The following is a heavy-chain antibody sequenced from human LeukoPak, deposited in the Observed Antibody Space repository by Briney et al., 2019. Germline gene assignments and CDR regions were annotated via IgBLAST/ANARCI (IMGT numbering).Heavy chain of an antibody. J-gene: IGHJ5*02. CDR3: ARAGADYSSPNWFDP. V-gene: IGHV4-39*07. CDR2: ISYSGST. CDR1: GGSISSSSYY. Sequence: PSETLSLTCTVSGGSISSSSYYWGWIRQPPGKGLEWIGSISYSGSTYYNPSLKSRVTISVDTSKSQFSLKLSSVTAADTAVYYCARAGADYSSPNWFDPWGQGTLVTVSS. D-gene: IGHD4-11*01.